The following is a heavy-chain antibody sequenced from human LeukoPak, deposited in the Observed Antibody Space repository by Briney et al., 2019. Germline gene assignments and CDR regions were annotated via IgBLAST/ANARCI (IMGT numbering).Heavy chain of an antibody. J-gene: IGHJ4*02. V-gene: IGHV1-8*02. Sequence: ASVKVSCKASGGTFSSYAISWVRQATGQGLEWMGWMNPNSGNTGYAQKFQGRVTMTRNTSISTAYMELSSLRSEDTAVYYCARNGRSSSWYYFDYWGQGTLVTVSS. CDR1: GGTFSSYA. CDR3: ARNGRSSSWYYFDY. CDR2: MNPNSGNT. D-gene: IGHD6-13*01.